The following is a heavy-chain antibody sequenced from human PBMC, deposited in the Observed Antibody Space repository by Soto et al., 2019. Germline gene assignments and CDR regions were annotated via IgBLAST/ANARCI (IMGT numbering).Heavy chain of an antibody. D-gene: IGHD3-3*01. Sequence: PSETLSLTCAVSGGSISSSNWWSWVRQPPGKGLEWIGEIYHSGSTNYNPSLKSRVTISVDKSKNQFSLKLSSVTAADTAVYYCARDPYDFWSGHPVYYFDYWGKGTLVTVSS. CDR2: IYHSGST. CDR1: GGSISSSNW. J-gene: IGHJ4*02. V-gene: IGHV4-4*02. CDR3: ARDPYDFWSGHPVYYFDY.